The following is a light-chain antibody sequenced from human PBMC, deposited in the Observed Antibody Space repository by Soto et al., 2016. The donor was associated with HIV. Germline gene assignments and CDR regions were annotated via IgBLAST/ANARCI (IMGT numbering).Light chain of an antibody. J-gene: IGKJ1*01. CDR1: QGINNF. CDR2: AAS. V-gene: IGKV1-16*01. Sequence: DIQMTQSPSSLSASVGDRVTITCRTSQGINNFLAWFQQKPGEAPKSLIYAASTLQTGVPSRFTGSGSGTDFTLTISSLQPEDFATYYCQQYNTPPWTFGQGTKVEI. CDR3: QQYNTPPWT.